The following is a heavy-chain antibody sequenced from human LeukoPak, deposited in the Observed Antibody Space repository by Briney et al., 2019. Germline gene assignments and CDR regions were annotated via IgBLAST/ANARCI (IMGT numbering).Heavy chain of an antibody. Sequence: PGGSLRLSCAASGFTFSSYAMHWVRQAPGKGLEWVAVISYDGSNKYYADSVKGRFTISRDNSKNTLYLQMNSLRAEDTAVYYCARDYSRDVHWVPYPYGMDVWGQGTTVTVSS. J-gene: IGHJ6*02. CDR2: ISYDGSNK. CDR1: GFTFSSYA. D-gene: IGHD2-15*01. CDR3: ARDYSRDVHWVPYPYGMDV. V-gene: IGHV3-30*04.